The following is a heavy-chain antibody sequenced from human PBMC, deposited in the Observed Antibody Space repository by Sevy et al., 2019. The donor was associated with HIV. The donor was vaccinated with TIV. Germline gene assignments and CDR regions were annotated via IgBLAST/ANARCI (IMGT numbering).Heavy chain of an antibody. V-gene: IGHV3-30*18. CDR3: AKDRSSIGAPTYYYYGMDV. J-gene: IGHJ6*02. CDR1: GFTFSSYG. CDR2: ISYDGSNK. Sequence: GGSLRLSCAASGFTFSSYGMHWVRQAPGKGLEWVAVISYDGSNKYYADSVKGRFTISRDNSKNTLYLQMNSLRAEDTAVYYCAKDRSSIGAPTYYYYGMDVWGQGTTVTVSS.